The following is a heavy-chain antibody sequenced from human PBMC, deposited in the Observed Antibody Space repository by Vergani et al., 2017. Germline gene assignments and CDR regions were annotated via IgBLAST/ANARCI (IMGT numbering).Heavy chain of an antibody. V-gene: IGHV1-69*01. CDR2: IIPIFGTA. J-gene: IGHJ5*02. Sequence: QAHLVQSGAEVRKPGASVKVSCKASGGTFSSYAISCVRQAPGQGLEWMGGIIPIFGTANYAQKFQGRVTITADESTSTAYMELSSLRYEDTAVYYCARAGQQLETINWFDPWGQGTLVTVSS. D-gene: IGHD6-13*01. CDR1: GGTFSSYA. CDR3: ARAGQQLETINWFDP.